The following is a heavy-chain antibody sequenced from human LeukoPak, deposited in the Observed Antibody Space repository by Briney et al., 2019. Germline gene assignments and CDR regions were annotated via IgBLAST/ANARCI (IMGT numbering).Heavy chain of an antibody. D-gene: IGHD5-24*01. Sequence: PGGSLRLSCAASGFTFSSYAMSWVRQAPGKGLEWVSAISGSGGSTYYADSVKGRFTISRDNAKNTLYLQMNSLRAEDTAVYYCARVPERRDGYNWRAFDIWGQGTMVTVSS. CDR2: ISGSGGST. J-gene: IGHJ3*02. V-gene: IGHV3-23*01. CDR1: GFTFSSYA. CDR3: ARVPERRDGYNWRAFDI.